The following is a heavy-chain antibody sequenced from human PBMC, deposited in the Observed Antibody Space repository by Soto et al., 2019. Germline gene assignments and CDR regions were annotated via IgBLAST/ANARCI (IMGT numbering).Heavy chain of an antibody. J-gene: IGHJ4*02. CDR3: ARRYYYDSSGSTFDY. V-gene: IGHV3-48*02. CDR2: ISSSSSTI. Sequence: VQLVESGGGLVQPGGSLRLSCAASGFTFSSYSMNWVRQAPGKGLEWVSYISSSSSTIYYADSVKGRFTISRDNAKNSLYLQMNSLRDEDTAVYYCARRYYYDSSGSTFDYWGQGTLVTVSS. D-gene: IGHD3-22*01. CDR1: GFTFSSYS.